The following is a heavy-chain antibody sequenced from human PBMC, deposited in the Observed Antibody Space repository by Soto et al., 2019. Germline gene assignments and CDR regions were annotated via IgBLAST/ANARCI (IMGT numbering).Heavy chain of an antibody. CDR2: ISYDGSNK. V-gene: IGHV3-30*18. CDR3: AKKGALRFLEWAYDAFDI. D-gene: IGHD3-3*01. CDR1: GFTFSSYG. J-gene: IGHJ3*02. Sequence: LRLSCAASGFTFSSYGMHWVRQAPGKGLEWVAVISYDGSNKYYADSVKGRFTISRDNSKNTLYLQMNSLRAEDTAVYYCAKKGALRFLEWAYDAFDIWGQGTMVTVSS.